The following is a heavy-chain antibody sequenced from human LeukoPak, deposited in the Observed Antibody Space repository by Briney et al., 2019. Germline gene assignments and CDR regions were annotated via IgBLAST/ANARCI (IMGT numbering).Heavy chain of an antibody. CDR3: ARGRGYCSGGSCYPPHWYFDY. Sequence: SETLSLTCAVYGGSFSGYYWSWIRQPPGKGLEWIGEINHSGSTNYNPSLKSRVTISVDTSKNQFSLKLSSVTAADTAVYYCARGRGYCSGGSCYPPHWYFDYWGQGTLVTVSS. CDR2: INHSGST. V-gene: IGHV4-34*01. CDR1: GGSFSGYY. D-gene: IGHD2-15*01. J-gene: IGHJ4*02.